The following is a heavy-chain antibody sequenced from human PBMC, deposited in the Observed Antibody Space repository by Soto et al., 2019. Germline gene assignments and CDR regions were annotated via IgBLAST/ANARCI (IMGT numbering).Heavy chain of an antibody. CDR2: ISAHNGNT. V-gene: IGHV1-18*01. Sequence: QVHLVQSGAEVKKPGASVKVSCKASGYTFTSYGITWVRQAPGQGLEWMGWISAHNGNTDYAQKLQGRVIVTRDTSTSTAYMELRSLISDDTAVYYCERGRYGDYWSQGALVTVSS. D-gene: IGHD1-1*01. J-gene: IGHJ4*02. CDR1: GYTFTSYG. CDR3: ERGRYGDY.